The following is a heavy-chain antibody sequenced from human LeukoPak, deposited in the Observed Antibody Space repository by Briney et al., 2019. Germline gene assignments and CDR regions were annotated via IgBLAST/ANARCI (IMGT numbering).Heavy chain of an antibody. V-gene: IGHV3-48*03. CDR3: ARERASRGGDCLDY. CDR1: GFTFISYE. Sequence: GGSLRLSCAASGFTFISYEINWVRQAPGKGLEWVSYIDSSGSLIYYADSVKGRFTVSRDNAKNSLYLQMNSLRAEDTALYYCARERASRGGDCLDYWGQGTLVTVSS. CDR2: IDSSGSLI. J-gene: IGHJ4*02. D-gene: IGHD2-21*02.